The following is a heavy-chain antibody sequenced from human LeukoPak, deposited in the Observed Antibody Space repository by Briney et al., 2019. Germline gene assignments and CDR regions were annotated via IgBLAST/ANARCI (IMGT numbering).Heavy chain of an antibody. CDR2: MNPNSGNT. D-gene: IGHD3-10*01. CDR3: AREERLLWFGETYYYMDV. Sequence: GASVKVSCKASGYTFTSYDINWVRQATGQGLEWMGWMNPNSGNTGYAQKFQGRVTMTRNTSISTAYMELRSLRSDDTAVYYCAREERLLWFGETYYYMDVWGKGTTVTVSS. CDR1: GYTFTSYD. J-gene: IGHJ6*03. V-gene: IGHV1-8*01.